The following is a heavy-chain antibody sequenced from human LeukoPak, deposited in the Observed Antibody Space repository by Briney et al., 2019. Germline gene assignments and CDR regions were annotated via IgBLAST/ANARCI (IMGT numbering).Heavy chain of an antibody. CDR1: GYTFTSYY. Sequence: ASVKVSCKASGYTFTSYYMHWVRQAPGQGLEWMGIINPSGGSTSYAQKFQGRVTMTRNTSISTAYMELSSLRSEDTAVYYCATDLHLGELSLYAPFDYWGQGTLVTVSS. J-gene: IGHJ4*02. V-gene: IGHV1-46*01. D-gene: IGHD3-16*02. CDR2: INPSGGST. CDR3: ATDLHLGELSLYAPFDY.